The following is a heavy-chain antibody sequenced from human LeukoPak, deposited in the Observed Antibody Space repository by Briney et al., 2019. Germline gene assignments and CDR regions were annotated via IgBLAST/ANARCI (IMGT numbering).Heavy chain of an antibody. Sequence: GALRLSCAASGFTFSSYGMHWVRQAPGKGLEWVAVIWYDGSNKYYADSVKGRFTISRDNSKNTLYLQMNSLRAEDTAVYYCARAKARFLEWLPFDYWGQGTLVTVSS. V-gene: IGHV3-33*01. CDR3: ARAKARFLEWLPFDY. CDR1: GFTFSSYG. J-gene: IGHJ4*02. D-gene: IGHD3-3*01. CDR2: IWYDGSNK.